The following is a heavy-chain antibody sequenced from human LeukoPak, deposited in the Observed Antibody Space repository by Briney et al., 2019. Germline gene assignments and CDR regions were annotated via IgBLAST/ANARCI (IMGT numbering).Heavy chain of an antibody. Sequence: SETLSLTCTVSGDSISSGRHYWSWIRQPPGKGLEWIGYIYHSGSTYYDPSLKSRVTISVDRSNNQFSLRLSSVTAADTAVYFCRAGVAPSDLFDYWGQGTLVTVSS. CDR3: RAGVAPSDLFDY. CDR2: IYHSGST. V-gene: IGHV4-30-2*01. CDR1: GDSISSGRHY. J-gene: IGHJ4*02. D-gene: IGHD2-21*01.